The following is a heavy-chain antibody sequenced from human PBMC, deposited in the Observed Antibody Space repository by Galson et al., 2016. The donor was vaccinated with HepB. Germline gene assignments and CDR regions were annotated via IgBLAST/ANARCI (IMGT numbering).Heavy chain of an antibody. Sequence: SLRLSCAASGFTFNNYAMSWVRQAPGKGLEWISAITGTGSSTYYADSVKGRFTISRDNSKNTLSLRMNSLTAEDTAVYYCAKDPTTYSFDSTGYHYFDYWGQGTLVTVSS. CDR2: ITGTGSST. J-gene: IGHJ4*02. CDR1: GFTFNNYA. V-gene: IGHV3-23*01. D-gene: IGHD3-22*01. CDR3: AKDPTTYSFDSTGYHYFDY.